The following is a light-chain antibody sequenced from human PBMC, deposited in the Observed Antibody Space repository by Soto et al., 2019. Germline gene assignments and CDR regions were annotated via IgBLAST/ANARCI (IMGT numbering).Light chain of an antibody. V-gene: IGKV3-15*01. CDR1: QSVSSY. Sequence: EIVMTQSPATLSVSPGERATLSCRASQSVSSYLAWYHQKPGQAPRLLIYGASTRATGIPARFSGSGSGTEFTITISSLQSEEFAVYYCQQYNNWPPWTFGQGTKVEIK. J-gene: IGKJ1*01. CDR3: QQYNNWPPWT. CDR2: GAS.